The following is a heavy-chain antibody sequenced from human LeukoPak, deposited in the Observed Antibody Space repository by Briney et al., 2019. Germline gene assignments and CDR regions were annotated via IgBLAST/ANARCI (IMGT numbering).Heavy chain of an antibody. CDR2: IIPIFGTA. V-gene: IGHV1-69*05. CDR3: ARCKLKRCSGSYWENYYYYYMDV. CDR1: GVTFISYA. D-gene: IGHD3-10*02. Sequence: SVKVSCKASGVTFISYAISWVRQARGQGLEWMGGIIPIFGTANYAQKFQGRVTITTDESTSTAYMELSSLRSEDTAVYYCARCKLKRCSGSYWENYYYYYMDVWGKGTTVTVSS. J-gene: IGHJ6*03.